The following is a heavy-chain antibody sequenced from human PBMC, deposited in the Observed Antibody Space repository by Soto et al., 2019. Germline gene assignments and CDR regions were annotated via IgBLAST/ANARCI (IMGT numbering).Heavy chain of an antibody. Sequence: GGSLRLSCAASGFTFSSYWMHWVRQAPGKGLVWVSRITSDGSSTTYADSVKGRFTISRDNAKNTLYLQMNSLRAEDTAVYYCARVRSYYGSGSQWGYYGMDVWGQGTTVTVSS. J-gene: IGHJ6*02. V-gene: IGHV3-74*03. CDR1: GFTFSSYW. D-gene: IGHD3-10*01. CDR3: ARVRSYYGSGSQWGYYGMDV. CDR2: ITSDGSST.